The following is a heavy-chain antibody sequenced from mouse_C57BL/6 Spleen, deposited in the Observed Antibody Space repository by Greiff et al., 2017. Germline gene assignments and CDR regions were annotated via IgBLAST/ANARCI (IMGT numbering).Heavy chain of an antibody. D-gene: IGHD1-1*01. V-gene: IGHV1-80*01. J-gene: IGHJ2*01. CDR1: GYAFSSYW. CDR2: IYPGDGDT. Sequence: QVQLQQSGAELVKPGASVKISCKASGYAFSSYWMYWVKQRPGKGLEWIGQIYPGDGDTNYNGKFKGKATLTADKSSSTAYMQLSSLTSEDSAVYFCARPITTVGGYYFDYWGQGTTLTVSS. CDR3: ARPITTVGGYYFDY.